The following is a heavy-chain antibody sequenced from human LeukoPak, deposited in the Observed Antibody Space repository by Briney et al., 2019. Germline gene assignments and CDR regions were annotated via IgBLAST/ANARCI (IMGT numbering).Heavy chain of an antibody. V-gene: IGHV1-8*01. CDR3: ARGAGQLPSPYYYYYYMDV. J-gene: IGHJ6*03. D-gene: IGHD2-2*01. CDR1: GYTFTSYD. CDR2: MNPNSGNT. Sequence: GASVKVSCKASGYTFTSYDINWVRQATGQGLEWMGWMNPNSGNTGYAQKFQGRVTMTRNTSISTACMELSSLRSEDTAVYYCARGAGQLPSPYYYYYYMDVWGKGTTVTVSS.